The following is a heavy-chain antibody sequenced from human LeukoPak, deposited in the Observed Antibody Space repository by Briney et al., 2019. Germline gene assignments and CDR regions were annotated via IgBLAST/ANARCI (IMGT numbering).Heavy chain of an antibody. D-gene: IGHD6-19*01. Sequence: PAVSLRLSCAASAFTVSSYSMNWDRQAPGKELEGVSSINSSSSYIYYADSVKGRFTISRDNAKNSLYLQMNSLRAEDTAVYYCARDFSSGWYPAFDIWGQGTMVTVSS. V-gene: IGHV3-21*01. CDR1: AFTVSSYS. CDR2: INSSSSYI. CDR3: ARDFSSGWYPAFDI. J-gene: IGHJ3*02.